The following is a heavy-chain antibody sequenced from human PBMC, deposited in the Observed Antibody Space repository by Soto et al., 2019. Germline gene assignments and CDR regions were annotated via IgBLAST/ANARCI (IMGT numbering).Heavy chain of an antibody. Sequence: QVQLVQSGAEVKKPGASVKVSCKASGYTFNSYDINWVRQATGQGLEWMGWLNPNSGDTGYAQKFQGRVTLTRNTSINTAYLELSSLTSDDTAVYYCATSGGGWYLYWGQGTLVTVSS. CDR2: LNPNSGDT. V-gene: IGHV1-8*01. D-gene: IGHD6-19*01. CDR1: GYTFNSYD. CDR3: ATSGGGWYLY. J-gene: IGHJ4*02.